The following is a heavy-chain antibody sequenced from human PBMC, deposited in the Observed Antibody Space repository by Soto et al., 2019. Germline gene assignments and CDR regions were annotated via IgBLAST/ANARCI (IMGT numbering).Heavy chain of an antibody. V-gene: IGHV4-34*01. CDR2: VKDGGHT. J-gene: IGHJ4*02. D-gene: IGHD5-12*01. Sequence: QVQLQQWGAGLLKPSETLSLNCAVTGGSLSGYYWSWIRQPPGKGLEWIGEVKDGGHTNYSPSLRGRGPISSDTANNQVSLRRNSVTAADTGVYYCARGQEGVVATHWDQGSLVTVSS. CDR1: GGSLSGYY. CDR3: ARGQEGVVATH.